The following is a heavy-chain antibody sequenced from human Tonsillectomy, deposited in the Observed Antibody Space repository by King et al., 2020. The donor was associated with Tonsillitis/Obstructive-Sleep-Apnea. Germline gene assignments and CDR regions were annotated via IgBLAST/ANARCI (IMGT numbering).Heavy chain of an antibody. J-gene: IGHJ5*02. Sequence: QLVQSGAEVKKPGESLKISCKGSGYTFTNYWIVWVRQMPGKGLEWMGIIYPGDSDTTYSPSFQGHVTISAAKSISTAYLQWRSLKASDTAMYYCSRRGYGDYVSWVDHWGQGTLVTVSS. CDR3: SRRGYGDYVSWVDH. V-gene: IGHV5-51*01. CDR2: IYPGDSDT. D-gene: IGHD4-17*01. CDR1: GYTFTNYW.